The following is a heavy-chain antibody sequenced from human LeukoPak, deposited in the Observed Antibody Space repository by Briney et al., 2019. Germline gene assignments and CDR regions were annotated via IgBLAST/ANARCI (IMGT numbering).Heavy chain of an antibody. CDR2: IYPGDSDT. D-gene: IGHD3-22*01. V-gene: IGHV5-51*01. Sequence: GESLKISCKGSGYSFTNYWIGWVRQMPGKGLEWMGIIYPGDSDTTYSPSFQGQVTISADKSISTAYLQWSSLKASDTAMYYCARRGVDSSGYRDAFDIWGQGTMVTVSS. CDR1: GYSFTNYW. CDR3: ARRGVDSSGYRDAFDI. J-gene: IGHJ3*02.